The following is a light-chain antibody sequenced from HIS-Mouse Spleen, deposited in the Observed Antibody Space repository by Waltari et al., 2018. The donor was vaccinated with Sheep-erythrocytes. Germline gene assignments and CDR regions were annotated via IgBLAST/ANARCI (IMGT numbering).Light chain of an antibody. CDR3: QQFNNYPRT. J-gene: IGKJ1*01. CDR1: QSVSIY. Sequence: EIVLTQSPATLSLSPGERATLSCRASQSVSIYLAWYQQKPGQAPWPLIYDASNRATGIPARFSGSGSGTDFTLTISSLEPEDFAVYYCQQFNNYPRTFGQGTKVEIK. V-gene: IGKV3-11*01. CDR2: DAS.